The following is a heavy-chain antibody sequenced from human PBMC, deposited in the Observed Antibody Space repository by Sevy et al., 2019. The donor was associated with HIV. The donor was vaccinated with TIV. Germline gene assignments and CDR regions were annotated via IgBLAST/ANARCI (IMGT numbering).Heavy chain of an antibody. V-gene: IGHV3-23*01. CDR3: AKDYAMIVVVFAFDI. CDR1: GFTFRTYA. J-gene: IGHJ3*02. D-gene: IGHD3-22*01. Sequence: GGSLRLSCTASGFTFRTYAMSWVRQAPGKGLDWVSGKGLEWVSAISGSDSTYYADSVKGRFTISRDNSKNTVYLQMNSLRAEDTAVYYCAKDYAMIVVVFAFDIWGQGTMVTVSS. CDR2: ISGSDST.